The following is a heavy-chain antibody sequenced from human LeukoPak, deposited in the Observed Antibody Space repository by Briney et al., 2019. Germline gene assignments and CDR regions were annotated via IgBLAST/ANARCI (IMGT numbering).Heavy chain of an antibody. CDR3: ASSIGDKAMEAFDY. D-gene: IGHD5-18*01. J-gene: IGHJ4*02. CDR1: GYTFTSYA. V-gene: IGHV1-3*03. Sequence: GASVKVSCKASGYTFTSYAMHWVRQAPGQRLEWMGWINAGNGNTKYSQEFQGRVTITRDTSASTAYMELSSLRSEDMAVYYCASSIGDKAMEAFDYWGQGTLVTVSS. CDR2: INAGNGNT.